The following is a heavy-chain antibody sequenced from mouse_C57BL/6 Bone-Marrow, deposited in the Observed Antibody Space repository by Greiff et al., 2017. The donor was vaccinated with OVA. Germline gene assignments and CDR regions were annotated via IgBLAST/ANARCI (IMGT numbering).Heavy chain of an antibody. J-gene: IGHJ2*01. CDR1: GYSFTSYY. Sequence: VMLVESGPELVKPGASVKISCKASGYSFTSYYIHWVKQRPGQGLEWIGWIYPGSGNTKYNEKFKGKATLTADTSSSTAYMQLSSLTSEDSAVYYCARSITTVEYFDYWGQGTTLTVSS. V-gene: IGHV1-66*01. CDR2: IYPGSGNT. CDR3: ARSITTVEYFDY. D-gene: IGHD1-1*01.